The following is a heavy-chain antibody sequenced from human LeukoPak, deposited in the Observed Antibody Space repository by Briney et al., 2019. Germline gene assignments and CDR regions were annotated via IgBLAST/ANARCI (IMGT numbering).Heavy chain of an antibody. V-gene: IGHV1-69*04. CDR2: IIPIFGIA. D-gene: IGHD3-10*01. CDR3: ARNYGSGTGWFDP. J-gene: IGHJ5*02. CDR1: GGTFSSYA. Sequence: SVKVSCKASGGTFSSYAISWVRQAPGHGVEWMGRIIPIFGIANYAKKFQGRVTITADKSTSTAYMELSSLRSEDTAVYYCARNYGSGTGWFDPWGQGTLVTVSS.